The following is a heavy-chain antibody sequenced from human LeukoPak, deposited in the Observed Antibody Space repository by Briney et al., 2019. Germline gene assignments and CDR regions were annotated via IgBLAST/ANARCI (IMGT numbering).Heavy chain of an antibody. Sequence: SGGSLRLSCAASGFTFSSYAMSWVRQAPGKGLEWVSATSGSGGSTYYADSVKGRFTISRDNSKNTLYLQVNSLRAEDTAVYYCAKGTYSSSWYENWFDPWGQGTLVTVSS. J-gene: IGHJ5*02. D-gene: IGHD6-13*01. V-gene: IGHV3-23*01. CDR2: TSGSGGST. CDR1: GFTFSSYA. CDR3: AKGTYSSSWYENWFDP.